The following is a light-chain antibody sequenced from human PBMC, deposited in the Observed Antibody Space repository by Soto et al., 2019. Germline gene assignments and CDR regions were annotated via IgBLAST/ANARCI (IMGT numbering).Light chain of an antibody. CDR2: KAS. CDR3: QQYNTYPLT. Sequence: DIQMTQSPSTLSASVGDRVSITCRASESISSWLAWYQQKPGKAPKFLINKASNLESGVPSRFSGSGSGTEFTLTISSLQPDDFATYYGQQYNTYPLTFGGGTKVEIK. J-gene: IGKJ4*01. CDR1: ESISSW. V-gene: IGKV1-5*03.